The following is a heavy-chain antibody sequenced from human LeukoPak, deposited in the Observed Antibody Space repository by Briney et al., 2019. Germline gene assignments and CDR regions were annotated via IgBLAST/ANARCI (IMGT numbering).Heavy chain of an antibody. D-gene: IGHD1-26*01. J-gene: IGHJ4*02. CDR1: GFMFSYYS. V-gene: IGHV3-48*02. CDR2: ISSGSRII. Sequence: GGSLRLSCAASGFMFSYYSMNWVRQAPGKGLEWVSFISSGSRIIYYADSVKGRFTVSRDNAKNSLYLQMNSLRDEDTAVYYCARDPAGIGDYWGQGTLVTVSS. CDR3: ARDPAGIGDY.